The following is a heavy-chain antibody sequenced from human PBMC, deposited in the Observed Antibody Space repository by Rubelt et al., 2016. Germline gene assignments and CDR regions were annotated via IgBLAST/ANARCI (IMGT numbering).Heavy chain of an antibody. D-gene: IGHD6-13*01. J-gene: IGHJ4*02. CDR2: ISGSGGST. Sequence: GRGWVSAISGSGGSTYYADSVKGRFTISRDNSKNTLYLQMNSLRAEDTAVYYCAKDIRAFSSSWYGDYWGQGTLVTVSS. V-gene: IGHV3-23*01. CDR3: AKDIRAFSSSWYGDY.